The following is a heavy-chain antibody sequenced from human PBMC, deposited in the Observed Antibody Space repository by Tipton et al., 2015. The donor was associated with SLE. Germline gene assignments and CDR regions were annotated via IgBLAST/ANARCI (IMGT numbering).Heavy chain of an antibody. Sequence: SLRLSCAASGFTFSSYEMNWVRQAPGKGLEWVSYISSSGSTKYYADSVKGRFTISRDNSKNTLYLQMNSLRAEDTAVYYCARGDGDYAFDYWGQGTLVTVSS. CDR1: GFTFSSYE. D-gene: IGHD4-17*01. CDR3: ARGDGDYAFDY. CDR2: ISSSGSTK. V-gene: IGHV3-48*03. J-gene: IGHJ4*02.